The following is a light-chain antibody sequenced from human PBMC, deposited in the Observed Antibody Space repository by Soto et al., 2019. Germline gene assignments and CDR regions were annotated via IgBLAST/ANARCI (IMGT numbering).Light chain of an antibody. J-gene: IGLJ1*01. CDR3: SSYTGGNPSYV. CDR2: EVT. V-gene: IGLV2-8*01. CDR1: SSDVGGYDY. Sequence: QSALTQPRSASGSPGQSVTISCTGTSSDVGGYDYASWYQQHPGKAPKLMIYEVTIRPSGVSDRFSGSKSGNTASLTVSGLQAEDEADYYCSSYTGGNPSYVFGTGTKVTVL.